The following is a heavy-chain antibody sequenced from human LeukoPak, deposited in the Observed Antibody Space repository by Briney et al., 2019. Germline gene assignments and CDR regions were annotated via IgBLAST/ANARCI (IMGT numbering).Heavy chain of an antibody. D-gene: IGHD6-19*01. Sequence: ASVKVSCKASGGTFSSYAISWVRQAPGQGLEWMGGIIPIFGTANYAQKFQGRVTITTDESTSTAYMELSSLRSEDTAVYYCATGGAVAGIFDYWGRGTLVTVSS. CDR2: IIPIFGTA. V-gene: IGHV1-69*05. J-gene: IGHJ4*02. CDR3: ATGGAVAGIFDY. CDR1: GGTFSSYA.